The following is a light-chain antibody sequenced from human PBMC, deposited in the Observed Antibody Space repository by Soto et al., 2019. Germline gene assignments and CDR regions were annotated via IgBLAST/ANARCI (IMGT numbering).Light chain of an antibody. CDR1: QSISSW. V-gene: IGKV1-5*03. CDR2: KAS. CDR3: QQYTDHWT. Sequence: DIQMTQSPSTLFASVGDRGTITCRASQSISSWLAWYQQKPGTAPKLLIYKASTLQSGVPSRFSGSGSGTEFTLTISSLQPDDSSTYYCQQYTDHWTFGQVKKVEIK. J-gene: IGKJ1*01.